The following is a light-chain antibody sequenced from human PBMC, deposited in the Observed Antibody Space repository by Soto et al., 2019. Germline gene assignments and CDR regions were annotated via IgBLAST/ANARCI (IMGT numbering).Light chain of an antibody. J-gene: IGKJ2*01. V-gene: IGKV3-15*01. CDR2: GAS. CDR3: QHYNNWPPMYT. CDR1: QSVSSN. Sequence: EIVMTQSPAILSVSPGERATLSCRASQSVSSNLAWYQQKPGQAPRLLIYGASTRATGIPARFSGGGSGTEFTLTISSLQSEDFAVYYCQHYNNWPPMYTFGQGTKLEIK.